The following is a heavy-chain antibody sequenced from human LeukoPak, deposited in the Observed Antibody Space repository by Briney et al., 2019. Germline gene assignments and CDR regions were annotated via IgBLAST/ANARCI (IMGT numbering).Heavy chain of an antibody. CDR2: ISSSGSTI. Sequence: KPGGSLRLSCAASGFTFSDYYMSWIRQAPGKGLEWVSYISSSGSTIYYADSVKGRFTISRDNSKNTLYLQMNSLRAEDTAVYYCAKSMVRGVIVLGAFDIWGQGTMVTVSS. J-gene: IGHJ3*02. D-gene: IGHD3-10*01. V-gene: IGHV3-11*01. CDR1: GFTFSDYY. CDR3: AKSMVRGVIVLGAFDI.